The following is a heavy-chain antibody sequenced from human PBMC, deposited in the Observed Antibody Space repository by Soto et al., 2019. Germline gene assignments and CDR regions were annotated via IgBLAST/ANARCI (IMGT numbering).Heavy chain of an antibody. Sequence: PSETLSLTCTVSGGSISSYYWSWIRQPPGKGLEWIGYIYYSGSTNYNPSLKSRVTISVDTSRNQFSLKLSSVTAADTAVYYCARSGSSRGHWFDPWGQGTLVTVSS. J-gene: IGHJ5*02. CDR1: GGSISSYY. V-gene: IGHV4-59*01. CDR3: ARSGSSRGHWFDP. D-gene: IGHD3-10*01. CDR2: IYYSGST.